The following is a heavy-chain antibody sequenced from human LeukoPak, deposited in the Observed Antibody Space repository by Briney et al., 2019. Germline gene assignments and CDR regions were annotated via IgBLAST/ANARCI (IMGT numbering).Heavy chain of an antibody. CDR2: IKQDGSEK. D-gene: IGHD6-19*01. CDR1: GFTFSSYR. J-gene: IGHJ4*02. V-gene: IGHV3-7*01. CDR3: AREPSHQIAVAGSDY. Sequence: GGSLRLSCAASGFTFSSYRMSWVRQAPGEGLEWVANIKQDGSEKYYVDSVKGRFTISRDNAKNSLYLQMNSLRAEDTAVYYCAREPSHQIAVAGSDYWGQGTLVTVSS.